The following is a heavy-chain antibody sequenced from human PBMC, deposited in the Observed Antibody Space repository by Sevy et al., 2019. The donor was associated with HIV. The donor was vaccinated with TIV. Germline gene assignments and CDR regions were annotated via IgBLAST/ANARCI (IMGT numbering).Heavy chain of an antibody. Sequence: ASVKVSCKASGGTFSSYVISWVRQAPGQGLEWMGRIIPIFGTANYAQKFQGRVTITADESTSTAYMELSSLRSEDTAVYYCARARGYSYGYIGEFDPWGQGTLVTVSS. CDR1: GGTFSSYV. D-gene: IGHD5-18*01. CDR2: IIPIFGTA. J-gene: IGHJ5*02. V-gene: IGHV1-69*13. CDR3: ARARGYSYGYIGEFDP.